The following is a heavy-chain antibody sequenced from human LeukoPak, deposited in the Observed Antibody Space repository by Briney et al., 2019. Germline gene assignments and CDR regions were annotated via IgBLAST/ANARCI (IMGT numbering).Heavy chain of an antibody. CDR2: INHSGST. V-gene: IGHV4-34*01. CDR1: GGSFSGYY. J-gene: IGHJ5*02. D-gene: IGHD2-15*01. Sequence: SETLSLTCTVYGGSFSGYYWSWLRQPPGKGLEWIGDINHSGSTNYNPSLKSRVTISIDMSKNQFSLKLSSVTAADTAVYYCARGPSGYCSSWSCYQIANKWFDPWGQGTLVTVSS. CDR3: ARGPSGYCSSWSCYQIANKWFDP.